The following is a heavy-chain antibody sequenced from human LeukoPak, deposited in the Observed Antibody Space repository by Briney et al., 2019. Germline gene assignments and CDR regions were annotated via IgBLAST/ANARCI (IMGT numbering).Heavy chain of an antibody. V-gene: IGHV3-30-3*01. Sequence: GRSLRLSCAASGFTFSSYAMHWVRQAPGKGLEWVAVISYDGSNKYYADSVKGRFTISRDNSKNTLYLQMNSLRAADTAVYYCAREGEDCSSTSCYSGYLDYWGQGTLVTVSS. CDR3: AREGEDCSSTSCYSGYLDY. D-gene: IGHD2-2*02. CDR1: GFTFSSYA. CDR2: ISYDGSNK. J-gene: IGHJ4*02.